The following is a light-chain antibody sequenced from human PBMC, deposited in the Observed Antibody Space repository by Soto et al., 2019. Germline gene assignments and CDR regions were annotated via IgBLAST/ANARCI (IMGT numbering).Light chain of an antibody. CDR2: KAS. J-gene: IGKJ4*01. V-gene: IGKV1-5*03. Sequence: DIQMTQSPSTLSASVGDRVTITCRASQSISSWLAWYQQKPGKAPKLLIYKASSLESGAPSRFSGSGSGTEFTLTISSLQPDDFATYYCQQYNSYVTVGGGTKVEIK. CDR3: QQYNSYVT. CDR1: QSISSW.